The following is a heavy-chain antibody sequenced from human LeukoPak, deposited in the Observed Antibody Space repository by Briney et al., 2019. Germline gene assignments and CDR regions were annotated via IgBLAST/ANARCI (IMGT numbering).Heavy chain of an antibody. Sequence: SETLSLTCAVYGGSFSGYYWSWIRQPPGKGLEWIGEINHSGSTNYNPSLKSRVTISVDTSKNQFSLKLSSVTAADTAVYYCARGNYDFWSGYLGGGYYYYYMDVWGKGTTVTVSS. CDR1: GGSFSGYY. D-gene: IGHD3-3*01. CDR3: ARGNYDFWSGYLGGGYYYYYMDV. V-gene: IGHV4-34*01. CDR2: INHSGST. J-gene: IGHJ6*03.